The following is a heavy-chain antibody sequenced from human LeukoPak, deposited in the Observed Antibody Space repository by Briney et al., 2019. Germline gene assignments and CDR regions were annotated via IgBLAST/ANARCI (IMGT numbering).Heavy chain of an antibody. Sequence: GGSLRLSCAASRFTFSSYAMHWVRQAPGKGLEWVAVISYDGSNKYYADSVKGRFTISRDKSKNTLYLQMNSLRAEDTAVYYCAKDRATYDYSPYWGQGTLVTVSS. CDR2: ISYDGSNK. J-gene: IGHJ4*02. CDR3: AKDRATYDYSPY. V-gene: IGHV3-30-3*01. CDR1: RFTFSSYA. D-gene: IGHD4-11*01.